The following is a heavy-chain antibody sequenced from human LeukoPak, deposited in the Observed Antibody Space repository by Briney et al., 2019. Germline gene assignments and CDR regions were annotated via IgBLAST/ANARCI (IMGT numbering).Heavy chain of an antibody. CDR1: GFTFSSSW. CDR3: ARDSFTYGNY. D-gene: IGHD3-10*01. J-gene: IGHJ4*02. V-gene: IGHV3-7*01. CDR2: INEDGSGK. Sequence: GGSLRLSCAASGFTFSSSWMCWVRQAPGKGVEWVANINEDGSGKYYVDSVRGRFTISRDKTKNSLYLQMNSLRAEDTAVYYCARDSFTYGNYWGQGTLVTVSS.